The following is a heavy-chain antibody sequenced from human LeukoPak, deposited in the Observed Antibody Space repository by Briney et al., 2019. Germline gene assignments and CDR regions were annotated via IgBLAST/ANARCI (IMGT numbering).Heavy chain of an antibody. CDR3: ARDRGVSSWPDAFDI. CDR2: VYYSGST. Sequence: SETLSLTCTVSGGFISSSRYYWGWIRQPPGKGLEWIGSVYYSGSTYYNPSLKSRVSISVDTSKNQFSLKLSSVTAADTAVYYCARDRGVSSWPDAFDIWGQGTMVTVSS. V-gene: IGHV4-39*07. D-gene: IGHD6-13*01. J-gene: IGHJ3*02. CDR1: GGFISSSRYY.